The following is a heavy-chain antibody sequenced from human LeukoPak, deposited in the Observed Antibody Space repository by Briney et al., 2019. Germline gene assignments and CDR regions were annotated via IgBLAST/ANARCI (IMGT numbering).Heavy chain of an antibody. CDR2: IIPIFGTA. J-gene: IGHJ3*02. CDR1: GGTFSSYA. D-gene: IGHD2-2*01. Sequence: SVKVSCKASGGTFSSYAINWVRQAPGQGLEWMGGIIPIFGTANYAQKFQGRVTITADESTSTAYMELSSLRSEDTAVYYCARVSCSSTSCSYATDAFDIWGQGTMVTVSS. CDR3: ARVSCSSTSCSYATDAFDI. V-gene: IGHV1-69*13.